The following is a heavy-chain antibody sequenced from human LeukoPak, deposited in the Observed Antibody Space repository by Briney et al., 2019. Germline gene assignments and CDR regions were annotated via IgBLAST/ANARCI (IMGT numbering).Heavy chain of an antibody. CDR2: IYTSGST. Sequence: SETLSLTCTVSGGSISSYYWSWIRQPAGKGLEWIGRIYTSGSTNYNPSLKSRVTMSVDTSKNQLSLKLSSVTAADTAVYYCARENYDFWSGAPHFDYWGQGTLVTVSS. D-gene: IGHD3-3*01. CDR3: ARENYDFWSGAPHFDY. V-gene: IGHV4-4*07. J-gene: IGHJ4*02. CDR1: GGSISSYY.